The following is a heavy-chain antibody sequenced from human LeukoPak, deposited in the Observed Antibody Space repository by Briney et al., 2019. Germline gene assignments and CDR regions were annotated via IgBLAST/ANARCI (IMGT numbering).Heavy chain of an antibody. CDR2: VYTRGTT. CDR3: ARRPPRGRVDP. D-gene: IGHD3-10*01. J-gene: IGHJ5*02. CDR1: GGSISSYY. Sequence: SETLSLTCSVSGGSISSYYWSWIRQPPGKGLEWIGRVYTRGTTSYNPSLKSRVTISVDTSKNQFSLRLSSVTAADTAVYYCARRPPRGRVDPWGQGTLVTVSS. V-gene: IGHV4-4*07.